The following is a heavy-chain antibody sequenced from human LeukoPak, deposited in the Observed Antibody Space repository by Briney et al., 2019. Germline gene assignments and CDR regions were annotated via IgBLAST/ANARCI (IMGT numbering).Heavy chain of an antibody. CDR2: ITWDGGST. CDR3: AKGTSSWHEFDY. Sequence: GSLRLSCAASGFTFDDFAMHWVRQAPGKGLEWVSLITWDGGSTYYADSVKGRFTISRDNSKNSLYLQMTSLRAEDTALYYCAKGTSSWHEFDYWGQGTLVTVSS. D-gene: IGHD6-13*01. V-gene: IGHV3-43D*03. CDR1: GFTFDDFA. J-gene: IGHJ4*02.